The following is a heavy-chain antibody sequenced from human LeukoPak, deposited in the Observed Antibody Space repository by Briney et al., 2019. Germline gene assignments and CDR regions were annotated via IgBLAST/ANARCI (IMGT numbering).Heavy chain of an antibody. CDR3: ARDRRGYYFDY. D-gene: IGHD3-10*01. Sequence: PSETLSLTCTVSGGSISSSSYYWGWIRQPPGKGLEWIGSIYYSGSTYYNPSLKSRVTISVDTSKNQFSLKLSSVTAADTAVYYCARDRRGYYFDYWGQGTLATVFS. CDR2: IYYSGST. J-gene: IGHJ4*02. V-gene: IGHV4-39*07. CDR1: GGSISSSSYY.